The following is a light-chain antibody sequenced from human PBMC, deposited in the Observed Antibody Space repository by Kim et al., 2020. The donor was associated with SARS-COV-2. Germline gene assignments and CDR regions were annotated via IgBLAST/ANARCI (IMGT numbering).Light chain of an antibody. CDR3: QHRRTWPLT. J-gene: IGKJ2*01. V-gene: IGKV3-11*01. Sequence: ETVLTQSPVTLSLSPGQRATLSCRASQYIDNWLAWYQQKPGQVPRLLIYDASNRATGIPARFSGSGSGTDFTLTISSLEPEDFAVYYCQHRRTWPLTFGQGTKLEI. CDR2: DAS. CDR1: QYIDNW.